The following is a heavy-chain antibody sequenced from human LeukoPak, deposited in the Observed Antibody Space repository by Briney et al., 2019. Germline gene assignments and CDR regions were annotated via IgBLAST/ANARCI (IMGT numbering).Heavy chain of an antibody. CDR3: AKDLRGSSMVRGVSYYFDY. V-gene: IGHV3-23*01. CDR1: GFTFSSYA. D-gene: IGHD3-10*01. CDR2: ISGSGGST. J-gene: IGHJ4*02. Sequence: PGGSLRLSCAASGFTFSSYAMSWVRQAPGKGLEWVSAISGSGGSTYYADSVKGRFTISRDNSKNTLYLQMNSLRAEDTAAYYCAKDLRGSSMVRGVSYYFDYWGQGTLVTVSS.